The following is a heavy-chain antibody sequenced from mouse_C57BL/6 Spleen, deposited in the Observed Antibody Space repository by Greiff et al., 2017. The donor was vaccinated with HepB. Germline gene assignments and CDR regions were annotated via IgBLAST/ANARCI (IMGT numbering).Heavy chain of an antibody. D-gene: IGHD1-1*01. CDR2: ILPGSGSN. J-gene: IGHJ4*01. Sequence: LVESGAELMKPGASVKLSCKATGYTFTGYWIEWVKQRPGHGLEWIGEILPGSGSNNYNEKFKGKATFTADTSSNTAYMQLSSLTTEDSALYYFAISPTGGHYAMDYWGQGTSVTLSS. CDR1: GYTFTGYW. V-gene: IGHV1-9*01. CDR3: AISPTGGHYAMDY.